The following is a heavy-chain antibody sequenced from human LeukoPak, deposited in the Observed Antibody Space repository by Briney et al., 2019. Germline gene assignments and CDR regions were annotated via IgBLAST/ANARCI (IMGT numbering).Heavy chain of an antibody. D-gene: IGHD4-17*01. V-gene: IGHV3-33*01. J-gene: IGHJ4*02. CDR3: ARGDPTVTTKQNLDY. CDR2: IWYDGSNK. CDR1: GLSFSNYD. Sequence: PGRSLRLSCAASGLSFSNYDMHWVRQAPGKGLEWVAVIWYDGSNKYYADSVKGRFTITRDNSKNTLYLQMNSLRVEDTAVYYCARGDPTVTTKQNLDYWGQGTLVTVSS.